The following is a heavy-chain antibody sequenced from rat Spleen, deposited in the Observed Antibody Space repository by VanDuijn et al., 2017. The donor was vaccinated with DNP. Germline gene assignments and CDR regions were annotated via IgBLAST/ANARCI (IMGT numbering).Heavy chain of an antibody. V-gene: IGHV2S12*01. D-gene: IGHD1-1*01. CDR3: TRDYSATGY. CDR1: GFSLNSYG. J-gene: IGHJ2*01. CDR2: ISGGGST. Sequence: QVQLKESGPGLVQPSQTLSLTCTVSGFSLNSYGVSWVRQPPGKGLEWIAAISGGGSTYYNSALKSRLSISRDTSKSQVFLKMNSLQTEDTAIYFCTRDYSATGYWGQGVMVTVSS.